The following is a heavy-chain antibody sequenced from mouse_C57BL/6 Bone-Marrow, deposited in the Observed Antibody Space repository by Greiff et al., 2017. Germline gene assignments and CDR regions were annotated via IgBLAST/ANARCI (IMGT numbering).Heavy chain of an antibody. CDR1: GYTFTEYT. CDR2: FYPGSGSI. J-gene: IGHJ4*01. Sequence: VQLQQSGAELVKPGASVTLSCKASGYTFTEYTIHWVKQRSGQGLEWIGWFYPGSGSIKYNEKFKDKATLTADKSSSTVYMELSRLTSEDSAVYFCARHEAYGSKGDYAMDYWGQGTSVTVSS. D-gene: IGHD1-1*01. CDR3: ARHEAYGSKGDYAMDY. V-gene: IGHV1-62-2*01.